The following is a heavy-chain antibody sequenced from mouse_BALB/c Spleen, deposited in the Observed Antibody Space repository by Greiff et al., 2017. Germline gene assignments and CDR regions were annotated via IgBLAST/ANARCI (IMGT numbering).Heavy chain of an antibody. V-gene: IGHV5-6-2*01. CDR2: INSNGGST. Sequence: EVKLMESGGGLVKLGGSLKLSCAASGFTFSSYYMSWVRQTPEKRLELVAAINSNGGSTYYPDTVKGRFTISRDNAKNTLYLQMSSLKSEDTALYYCARRDNLWYFDVWGAGTTVTVSS. CDR3: ARRDNLWYFDV. J-gene: IGHJ1*01. CDR1: GFTFSSYY. D-gene: IGHD1-3*01.